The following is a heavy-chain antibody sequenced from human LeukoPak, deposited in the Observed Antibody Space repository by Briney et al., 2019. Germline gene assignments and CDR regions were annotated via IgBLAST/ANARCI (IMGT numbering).Heavy chain of an antibody. V-gene: IGHV4-34*01. J-gene: IGHJ4*02. CDR1: GGSFSGYY. CDR3: ARDHDLAYCGGDCYPLDY. CDR2: INHSGST. Sequence: SETLSLTCAVYGGSFSGYYWSWIRQPPGKGLEWIGEINHSGSTNYNPSLKSRVTISVDTSKNQFSLKLSSVTAADTAVYYCARDHDLAYCGGDCYPLDYWGKGTLVTVS. D-gene: IGHD2-21*02.